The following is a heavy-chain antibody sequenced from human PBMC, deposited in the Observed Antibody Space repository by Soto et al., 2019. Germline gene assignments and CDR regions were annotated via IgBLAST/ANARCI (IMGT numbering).Heavy chain of an antibody. D-gene: IGHD1-20*01. V-gene: IGHV3-74*03. CDR2: IKSDGSSI. J-gene: IGHJ6*02. Sequence: LRLSCAASGFTFSSHWMHWVRQAPGKGLVWVSRIKSDGSSITYADSVRGRFTISRDNAKNTLYLQMNSLRAEDTAVYYCAKEARALTGTRYYYYGMDVWGQGTTVTVSS. CDR1: GFTFSSHW. CDR3: AKEARALTGTRYYYYGMDV.